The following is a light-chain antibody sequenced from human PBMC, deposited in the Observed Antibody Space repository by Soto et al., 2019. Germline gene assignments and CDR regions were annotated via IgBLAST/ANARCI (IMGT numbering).Light chain of an antibody. CDR1: QGISRW. Sequence: DIQMTQSPSSVSASVGDRITITCRASQGISRWLAWYQQKPGRAPKLLIYAASNLQTGVPSRFSGSGSGTDFTLTITSLQAEDFAVYYCQQYGSSPWTFGQGTKVDIK. CDR3: QQYGSSPWT. V-gene: IGKV1-12*01. CDR2: AAS. J-gene: IGKJ1*01.